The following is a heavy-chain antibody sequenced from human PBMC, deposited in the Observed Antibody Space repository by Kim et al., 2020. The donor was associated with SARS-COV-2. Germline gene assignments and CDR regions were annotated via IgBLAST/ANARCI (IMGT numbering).Heavy chain of an antibody. D-gene: IGHD3-3*01. CDR1: GYTFTSYA. CDR2: INTNTGNP. CDR3: AIGPQGFWSGYYYYYYMDV. Sequence: ASVKVSCKASGYTFTSYAMNWVRQAPGQGLEWMGWINTNTGNPTYAQGFTGRFVFSLDTSVSTAYLQISSLKAEDTAVYYCAIGPQGFWSGYYYYYYMDVWGKGTTVTVSS. V-gene: IGHV7-4-1*02. J-gene: IGHJ6*03.